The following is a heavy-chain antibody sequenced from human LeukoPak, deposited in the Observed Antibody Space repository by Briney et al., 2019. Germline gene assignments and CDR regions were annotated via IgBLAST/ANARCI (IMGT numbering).Heavy chain of an antibody. D-gene: IGHD5-12*01. J-gene: IGHJ5*02. CDR1: GYTFTSYG. V-gene: IGHV1-18*01. CDR2: ISAYNGNT. CDR3: ARDKSLSQRGYSGYDSYNWFDP. Sequence: ASVKVSCKASGYTFTSYGISWVRQAPGQGLEWMGWISAYNGNTNYAQKLQGRVTMTTDTSTSTAYMELRSLRSDDTAVYYCARDKSLSQRGYSGYDSYNWFDPWGQGTLVTVSS.